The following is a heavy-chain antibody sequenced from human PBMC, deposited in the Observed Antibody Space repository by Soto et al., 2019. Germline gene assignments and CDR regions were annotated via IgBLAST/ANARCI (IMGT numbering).Heavy chain of an antibody. Sequence: GGSLRLSCAASGFTFSSYAMSWVRQAPGKGLEWVSAISGSGGSTYYADSVKGRFTISRDNSKNTLYLQMNSLRAEDTAVYYWAKALSSGWYGDYWGQGTLVTVSS. V-gene: IGHV3-23*01. D-gene: IGHD6-19*01. CDR1: GFTFSSYA. J-gene: IGHJ4*02. CDR2: ISGSGGST. CDR3: AKALSSGWYGDY.